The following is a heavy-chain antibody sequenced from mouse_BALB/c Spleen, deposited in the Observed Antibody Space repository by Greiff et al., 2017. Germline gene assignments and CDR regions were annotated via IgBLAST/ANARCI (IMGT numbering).Heavy chain of an antibody. CDR2: IYPYNGGT. V-gene: IGHV1S29*02. Sequence: EVQLQQSGPELVKPGASVKISCKASGYTFTDYNMHWVKQSHGKSLEWIGYIYPYNGGTGYNQKFKSKATLTVDNSSSTAYMELRSLTSEDSAVYYCARGDYYGSFYFDYWGQGTTLTVSS. J-gene: IGHJ2*01. D-gene: IGHD1-1*01. CDR3: ARGDYYGSFYFDY. CDR1: GYTFTDYN.